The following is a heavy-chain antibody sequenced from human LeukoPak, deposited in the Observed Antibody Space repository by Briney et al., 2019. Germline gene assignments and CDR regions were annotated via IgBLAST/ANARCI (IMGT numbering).Heavy chain of an antibody. CDR1: GGSITSYY. J-gene: IGHJ6*03. Sequence: PSETLSLTCTVSGGSITSYYWSWIRQPAGKGLEWIGRIYSRGSTNYNPSLKSRVTMSVDTSKNQFSLKLTSVTAADTAVYYCARHDSNGYYGYYYYMDVWGKGTTVTVSS. CDR3: ARHDSNGYYGYYYYMDV. V-gene: IGHV4-4*07. CDR2: IYSRGST. D-gene: IGHD3-22*01.